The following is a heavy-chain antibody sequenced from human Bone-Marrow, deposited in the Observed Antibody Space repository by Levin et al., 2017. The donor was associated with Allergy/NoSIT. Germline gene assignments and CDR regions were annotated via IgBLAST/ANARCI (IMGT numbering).Heavy chain of an antibody. CDR3: ARLTSSTTYFDY. Sequence: PGGSLRLSCKVSGSSFTTSWIGWVRQMPGKGLEWMGIIYPGDSDIRYSPSFQGQVTISADKSISTAYLQWSSLKASDTAMYYCARLTSSTTYFDYWGQGTLVTVSS. CDR2: IYPGDSDI. CDR1: GSSFTTSW. D-gene: IGHD2-2*01. V-gene: IGHV5-51*01. J-gene: IGHJ4*02.